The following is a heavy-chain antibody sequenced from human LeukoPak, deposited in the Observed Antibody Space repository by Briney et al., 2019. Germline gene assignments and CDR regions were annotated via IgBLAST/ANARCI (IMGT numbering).Heavy chain of an antibody. D-gene: IGHD3-22*01. CDR1: GGSISSYY. CDR3: ARGEVTYYYDSSGYFSLPSLDY. Sequence: PSETLSLTCTVSGGSISSYYWSWIRQPPGKGLEWIGYIYYSGSTNYNPSLKSRVTISVDTSKNQFSLKLSSVTAADTAVYYCARGEVTYYYDSSGYFSLPSLDYWGQGTLVTVSS. CDR2: IYYSGST. V-gene: IGHV4-59*12. J-gene: IGHJ4*02.